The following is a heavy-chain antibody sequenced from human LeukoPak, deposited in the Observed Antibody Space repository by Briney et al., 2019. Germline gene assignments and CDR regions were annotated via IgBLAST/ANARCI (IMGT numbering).Heavy chain of an antibody. J-gene: IGHJ6*02. D-gene: IGHD3-10*01. CDR2: ISGSGGST. V-gene: IGHV3-23*01. CDR1: GFTFSSYA. Sequence: GGSLRLSCAASGFTFSSYAMSWVRQAPGKGLEWVSAISGSGGSTYYADSVKGRFTISRDNSKNTLYLQMNSLRAEDTAVYYCAKDLRGSGSYYNLYYYGMDVWGQGTTVTVSS. CDR3: AKDLRGSGSYYNLYYYGMDV.